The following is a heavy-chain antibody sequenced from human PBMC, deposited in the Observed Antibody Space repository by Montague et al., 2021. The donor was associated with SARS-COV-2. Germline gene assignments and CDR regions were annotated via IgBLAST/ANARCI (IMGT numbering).Heavy chain of an antibody. D-gene: IGHD3-22*01. J-gene: IGHJ4*02. Sequence: SETLSLTCAVYGGSFSDYYWSWIRQPPGKGLEWIGEINHRGTSKYNPSLKSRVSISLDTSKNQFSLYLSSVTAADTALYYCARGRQHFNMIVVVMTGGEYYFDCWGQGTLVTVSS. V-gene: IGHV4-34*01. CDR1: GGSFSDYY. CDR3: ARGRQHFNMIVVVMTGGEYYFDC. CDR2: INHRGTS.